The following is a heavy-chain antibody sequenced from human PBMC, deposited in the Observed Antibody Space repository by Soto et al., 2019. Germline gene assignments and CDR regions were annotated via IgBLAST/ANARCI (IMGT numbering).Heavy chain of an antibody. CDR2: ISHSGST. CDR3: ARGLQRRFGGYKGLGYHGMDV. D-gene: IGHD5-12*01. V-gene: IGHV4-34*01. CDR1: GGSFSDYY. J-gene: IGHJ6*02. Sequence: SETLSLTCAVNGGSFSDYYWSWVRQPQGKGLEWIGEISHSGSTSYNPSLKSRVTISIDTSKNQFSLKLSSVSAADTAMYYCARGLQRRFGGYKGLGYHGMDVWGQGTTVTVSS.